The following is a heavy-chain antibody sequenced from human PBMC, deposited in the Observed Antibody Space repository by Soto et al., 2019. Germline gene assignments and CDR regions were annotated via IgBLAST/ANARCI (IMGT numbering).Heavy chain of an antibody. J-gene: IGHJ6*02. CDR3: ATAGQVVSAASYYYYYYDTDA. CDR2: FDPEDGET. D-gene: IGHD2-2*01. Sequence: GASVKVSCKVSGYTLTELSMHWVRQAPGKGLEWMGGFDPEDGETIYAQKFQGRVTMTEDTSTDTAYMELSSLRSEDTAVYYCATAGQVVSAASYYYYYYDTDAWRQGTPVTVS. CDR1: GYTLTELS. V-gene: IGHV1-24*01.